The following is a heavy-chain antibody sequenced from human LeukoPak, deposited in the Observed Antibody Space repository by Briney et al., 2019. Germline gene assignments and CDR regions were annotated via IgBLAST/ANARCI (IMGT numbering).Heavy chain of an antibody. Sequence: GGSLRLSCAASGFTFSSYSMNWVRQAPGKGLEWVSYISSSSSYIYYADSVKGRFTISRDNAKNSLYLQMNSLRAEDTAVYYCARYGGDDVNDYWGQGTLVTVSS. V-gene: IGHV3-21*01. D-gene: IGHD1-1*01. J-gene: IGHJ4*02. CDR3: ARYGGDDVNDY. CDR1: GFTFSSYS. CDR2: ISSSSSYI.